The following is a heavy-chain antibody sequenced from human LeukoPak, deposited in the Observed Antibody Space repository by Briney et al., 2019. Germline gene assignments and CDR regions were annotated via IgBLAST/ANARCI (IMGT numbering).Heavy chain of an antibody. Sequence: SETLSLTCTVSGGSISSSSYYWGWIRQPPGKGLEWIGSIYYSGSTNYNPSLKSRVTISVDTSKNQFSLKLSSVTAADTAVYYCARVTRCSSTSCYEADYWGQGTLVTVSS. CDR2: IYYSGST. J-gene: IGHJ4*02. D-gene: IGHD2-2*01. CDR3: ARVTRCSSTSCYEADY. CDR1: GGSISSSSYY. V-gene: IGHV4-39*07.